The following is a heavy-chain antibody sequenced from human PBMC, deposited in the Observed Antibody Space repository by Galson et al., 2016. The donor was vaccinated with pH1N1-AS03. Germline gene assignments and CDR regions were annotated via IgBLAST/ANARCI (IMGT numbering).Heavy chain of an antibody. J-gene: IGHJ4*02. CDR3: VTGNQNYFDY. CDR2: LWDDGSLK. CDR1: GFTFRTFG. V-gene: IGHV3-33*01. Sequence: SLRLSCAASGFTFRTFGMHWVRQAPGKGLEWVAVLWDDGSLKKYGDSVKGRFIISRDNSNNTVSLEMSSLRAEDTAVYYCVTGNQNYFDYWGQGTLVTVSS. D-gene: IGHD2-8*02.